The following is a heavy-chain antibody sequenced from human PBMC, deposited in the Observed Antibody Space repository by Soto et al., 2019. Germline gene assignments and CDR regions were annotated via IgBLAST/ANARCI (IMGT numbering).Heavy chain of an antibody. D-gene: IGHD2-21*01. CDR3: ARDAWANIVVVVAASYYYYGMDV. CDR2: IWSDGTNE. Sequence: QAQLVESGGGVVQPGRSLRLSCAASGFTFRSYGMHWVRQAPGKGLEWVAVIWSDGTNEYYADSVKGRFTISRDNSKNTLYLEMNSLRAEDTAVYYCARDAWANIVVVVAASYYYYGMDVWGQGTTVTVSS. V-gene: IGHV3-33*01. CDR1: GFTFRSYG. J-gene: IGHJ6*02.